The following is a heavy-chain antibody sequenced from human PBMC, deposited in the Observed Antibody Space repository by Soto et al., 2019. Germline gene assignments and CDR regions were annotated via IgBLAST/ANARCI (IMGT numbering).Heavy chain of an antibody. J-gene: IGHJ3*02. CDR1: GFTFSSYA. V-gene: IGHV3-23*01. CDR2: ISGSGGST. Sequence: EVQLLECGGGLVQPGGSLRLSCAASGFTFSSYAMSWVRQAPGKGLEWVSAISGSGGSTYYADSVKGRFTISRDNSKNTRYLQMNSLRAEDTAVYYCAKDRLDYDYIWGSYRKINAFDIWGQGTMVTVSS. D-gene: IGHD3-16*02. CDR3: AKDRLDYDYIWGSYRKINAFDI.